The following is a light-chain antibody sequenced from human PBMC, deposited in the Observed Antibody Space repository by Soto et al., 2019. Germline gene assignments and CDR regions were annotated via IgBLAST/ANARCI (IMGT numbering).Light chain of an antibody. CDR3: QQYNNWPTMYT. J-gene: IGKJ2*01. V-gene: IGKV3-15*01. Sequence: EIVMTQSPATLSVSPGERATLSCRASQSVSTNLAWYQQKLGQAPRLLIYDASTRATGIPARFSGSGSGTEFTLTISSLQSEDFAVYFCQQYNNWPTMYTFGQGTKLEIK. CDR1: QSVSTN. CDR2: DAS.